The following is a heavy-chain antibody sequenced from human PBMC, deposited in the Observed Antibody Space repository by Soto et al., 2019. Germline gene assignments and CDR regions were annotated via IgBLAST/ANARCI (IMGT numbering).Heavy chain of an antibody. Sequence: QVQLQESGPGLVKPSQTLSLTCTVSGGSISSGGYYWSRIRQHPGKGLEWIGYIYYSGSTYYNPSLKSRVTISVDTSKNQFSLKLSSVTAADTAVYYCARAIAVAGTGGFDYWGQGTLVTVSS. J-gene: IGHJ4*02. D-gene: IGHD6-19*01. CDR2: IYYSGST. V-gene: IGHV4-31*03. CDR1: GGSISSGGYY. CDR3: ARAIAVAGTGGFDY.